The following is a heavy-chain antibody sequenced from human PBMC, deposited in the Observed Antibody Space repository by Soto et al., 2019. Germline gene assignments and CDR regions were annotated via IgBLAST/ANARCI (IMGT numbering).Heavy chain of an antibody. V-gene: IGHV1-69*06. CDR3: ARAMVVVTAIHYYYGMDV. D-gene: IGHD2-21*02. Sequence: VKVSCKASGGTFSSYAISWVRQAPGQGLEWMGGIIPIFGTANYAQKFQGRVTITADKSTSTAYMELSSLRSEDTAVYYCARAMVVVTAIHYYYGMDVWGQGTTVTVSS. J-gene: IGHJ6*02. CDR1: GGTFSSYA. CDR2: IIPIFGTA.